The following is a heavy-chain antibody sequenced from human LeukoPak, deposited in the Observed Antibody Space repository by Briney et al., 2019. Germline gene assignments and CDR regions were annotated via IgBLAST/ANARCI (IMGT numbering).Heavy chain of an antibody. J-gene: IGHJ4*02. Sequence: ASVKVSCKASGYTFTSYAMNWMRQAPGQGLEWMGWINTNTENPAYAQGFTGRFVFSVDISVSTAYLQINSLKAEDTAVYYCARMGYCTRATCGGAFDFWGQGTLVTVSS. D-gene: IGHD2-8*01. CDR1: GYTFTSYA. CDR2: INTNTENP. CDR3: ARMGYCTRATCGGAFDF. V-gene: IGHV7-4-1*02.